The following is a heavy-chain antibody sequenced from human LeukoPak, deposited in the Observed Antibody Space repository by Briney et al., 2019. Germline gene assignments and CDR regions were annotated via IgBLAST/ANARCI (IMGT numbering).Heavy chain of an antibody. V-gene: IGHV3-7*01. D-gene: IGHD3-16*01. CDR3: AREGAGGVIPDY. CDR1: GFTFSTYW. J-gene: IGHJ4*02. CDR2: IKQDGSEK. Sequence: PGGSLRLSCAASGFTFSTYWMSCVRQAPGKGLEWVANIKQDGSEKYYVDSVKGRFTISRDNAKNSLYLQMNSLRAEDTAVYYCAREGAGGVIPDYWGQGTLVTVSS.